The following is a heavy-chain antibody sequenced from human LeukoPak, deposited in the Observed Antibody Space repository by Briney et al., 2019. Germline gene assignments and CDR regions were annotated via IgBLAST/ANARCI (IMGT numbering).Heavy chain of an antibody. V-gene: IGHV4-61*02. CDR2: IYTTETT. Sequence: SATLSLTCTVSGDSISSGSDYWTWIRQPAGKGLEWIGRIYTTETTNYTPSLKSQLTISTDTSKNHFSLNLNSVTAADTAVYYCARDRAGDSFDIWGQGTMVTVSS. J-gene: IGHJ3*02. CDR1: GDSISSGSDY. D-gene: IGHD7-27*01. CDR3: ARDRAGDSFDI.